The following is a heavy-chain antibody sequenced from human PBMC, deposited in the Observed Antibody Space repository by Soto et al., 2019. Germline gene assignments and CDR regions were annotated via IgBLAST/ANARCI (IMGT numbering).Heavy chain of an antibody. D-gene: IGHD7-27*01. CDR1: GFPFTSYG. V-gene: IGHV3-23*01. J-gene: IGHJ4*02. CDR2: INTNGNR. Sequence: EVQLLESGGGLVQPGGSLRLSCAASGFPFTSYGVSWVRQAPGKGLEWVSTINTNGNRHYADSVKGRFTISRDSSESMLYLDMNNLRAEDTALYYCARKLGVGHYPFRHWGQGTVVTVSS. CDR3: ARKLGVGHYPFRH.